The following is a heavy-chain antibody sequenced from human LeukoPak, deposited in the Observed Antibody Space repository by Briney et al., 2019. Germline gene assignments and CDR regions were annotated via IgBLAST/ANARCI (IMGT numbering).Heavy chain of an antibody. Sequence: PSGTLSLTCAVSGGSISSSNWWSWVRQPPGKGLEWIGEIYHSGSTNYNPSLQSRVTISVDKSKNQFSLKLSSVTAADTAVYYCARGPYSRSGSIWFDPWVQGSLVTVSS. CDR1: GGSISSSNW. CDR2: IYHSGST. J-gene: IGHJ5*02. CDR3: ARGPYSRSGSIWFDP. V-gene: IGHV4-4*02. D-gene: IGHD6-13*01.